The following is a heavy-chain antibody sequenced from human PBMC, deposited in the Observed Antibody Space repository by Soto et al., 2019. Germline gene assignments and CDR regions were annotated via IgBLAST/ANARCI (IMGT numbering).Heavy chain of an antibody. CDR2: IIPILGIA. CDR1: GGTFSSYT. Sequence: ASVKVSCKASGGTFSSYTISWVRQAPGQGLEWMGRIIPILGIANYAQKFQGRVTITADKSTSTAYMELSSLRSEDTAVYYCASHSGYDSDNYYSYNYMDVWGKGTTVTVSS. J-gene: IGHJ6*03. CDR3: ASHSGYDSDNYYSYNYMDV. D-gene: IGHD5-12*01. V-gene: IGHV1-69*02.